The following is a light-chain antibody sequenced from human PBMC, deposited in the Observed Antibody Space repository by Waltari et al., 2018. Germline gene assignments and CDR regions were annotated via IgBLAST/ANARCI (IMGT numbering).Light chain of an antibody. CDR1: QNIDTW. J-gene: IGKJ1*01. V-gene: IGKV1-5*03. Sequence: DIQMTQSPSTLSASVGDRVTITCRASQNIDTWVAWYQQKLGKAPKLLIYKASTLESGVPSRFSGGGSGTEFTLTISSLQPDDFATYYCQQYHDLSTFGQGTRVEIK. CDR3: QQYHDLST. CDR2: KAS.